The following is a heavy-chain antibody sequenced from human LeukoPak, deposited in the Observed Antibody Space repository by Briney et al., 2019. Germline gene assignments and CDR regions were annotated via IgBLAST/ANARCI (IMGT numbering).Heavy chain of an antibody. CDR1: GFTFSSYT. CDR3: ARDGGAAADPFDY. J-gene: IGHJ4*02. D-gene: IGHD6-13*01. V-gene: IGHV3-30-3*01. Sequence: GGSLRLSCAASGFTFSSYTMHWVRQAPGKGLEWVAVISYDGSNQYYADSVKGRFTISRDNSKTTVYLQMNSLRVDDTAVYYCARDGGAAADPFDYWGQGSLVTVSS. CDR2: ISYDGSNQ.